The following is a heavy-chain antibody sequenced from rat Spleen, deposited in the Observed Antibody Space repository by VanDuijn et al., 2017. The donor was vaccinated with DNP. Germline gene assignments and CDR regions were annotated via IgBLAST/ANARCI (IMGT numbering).Heavy chain of an antibody. CDR3: ATEAGRGDYFDY. CDR1: GFTFSDYY. J-gene: IGHJ2*01. V-gene: IGHV5-20*01. CDR2: LSYNGGTP. Sequence: EVLLVESDGGLVQPGRSLKLSCAVSGFTFSDYYMAWVRQAPAKGLEWVATLSYNGGTPYYRDSVKGRFTISRDNAQSTLYLQMDSLRSEDTATYYCATEAGRGDYFDYWGQGVMVTVSS. D-gene: IGHD1-11*01.